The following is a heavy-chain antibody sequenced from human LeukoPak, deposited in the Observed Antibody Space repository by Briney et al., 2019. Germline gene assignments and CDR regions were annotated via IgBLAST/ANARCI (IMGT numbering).Heavy chain of an antibody. CDR1: GGSISSGDYY. CDR3: AQICSSTSCSGDRVAFDI. V-gene: IGHV4-30-4*08. D-gene: IGHD2-2*01. CDR2: IYYSGST. Sequence: SETLSPTCTVSGGSISSGDYYWSWIRQPPGEGLEWIGHIYYSGSTSYNPSLKSRVTISVDTSKNQFSLKLSSVTAADTAVYYCAQICSSTSCSGDRVAFDIWGQGTMVTVSS. J-gene: IGHJ3*02.